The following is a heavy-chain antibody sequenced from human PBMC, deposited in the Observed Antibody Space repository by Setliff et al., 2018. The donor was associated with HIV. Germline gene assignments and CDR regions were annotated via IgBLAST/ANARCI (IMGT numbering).Heavy chain of an antibody. Sequence: SETLSLTCTVSGDSINNYYWSWIRQPPGKGLEWIGYVYSTGSTNSKSSLKSRVTISVDTSKNQFSLKLSSVTAADTAVYYCARVATGPESFDIWGQGTMGTVS. CDR2: VYSTGST. CDR3: ARVATGPESFDI. J-gene: IGHJ3*02. V-gene: IGHV4-59*01. CDR1: GDSINNYY. D-gene: IGHD3-9*01.